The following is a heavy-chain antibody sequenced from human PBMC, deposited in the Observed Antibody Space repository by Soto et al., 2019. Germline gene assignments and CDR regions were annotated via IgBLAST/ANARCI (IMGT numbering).Heavy chain of an antibody. D-gene: IGHD2-21*02. CDR1: GSSISSGSY. Sequence: PSETLSLTCTVSGSSISSGSYWAWRRQAPGKGPEWIASIYHGGTTFYNPSLKIRISISVDTSKHQFSLKLRSVTAEDTAVYYCARVHVMVVAGSTFDYWGHGSLVTVSS. V-gene: IGHV4-38-2*02. CDR2: IYHGGTT. CDR3: ARVHVMVVAGSTFDY. J-gene: IGHJ4*01.